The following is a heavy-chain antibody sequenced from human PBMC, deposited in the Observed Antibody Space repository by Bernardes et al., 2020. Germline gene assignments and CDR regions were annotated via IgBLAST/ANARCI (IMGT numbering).Heavy chain of an antibody. CDR2: ISAYNGNT. J-gene: IGHJ4*02. Sequence: ASVKVSCKASGYTFTSYGISWVRQAPGQGLEWMGWISAYNGNTNYAQKLQGRVTMTTDTSTSTAYMELRSLRSDDTAVYYCARDRSRNYGSGSYLPDYWGQGTLVTVSS. CDR1: GYTFTSYG. CDR3: ARDRSRNYGSGSYLPDY. D-gene: IGHD3-10*01. V-gene: IGHV1-18*01.